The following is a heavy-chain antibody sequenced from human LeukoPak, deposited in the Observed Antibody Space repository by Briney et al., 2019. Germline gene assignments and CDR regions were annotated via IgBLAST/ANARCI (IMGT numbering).Heavy chain of an antibody. V-gene: IGHV3-9*01. J-gene: IGHJ4*02. CDR1: GFTFDDFA. Sequence: QPGRSLRLSCAASGFTFDDFAMHWVRQAPGKGLEWVSGVSWNSDSIGYADSVKGRFTISRDNAKNSLYLQMNSLRAEDTAVYYCARRATVTLFDYWGQGTLVTVSS. CDR3: ARRATVTLFDY. D-gene: IGHD4-17*01. CDR2: VSWNSDSI.